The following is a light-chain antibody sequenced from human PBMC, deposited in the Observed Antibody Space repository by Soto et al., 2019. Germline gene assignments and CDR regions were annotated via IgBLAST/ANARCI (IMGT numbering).Light chain of an antibody. CDR1: QSVSSSY. J-gene: IGKJ4*01. V-gene: IGKV3-20*01. CDR3: QQYGSSPPLT. CDR2: GAS. Sequence: EIVLTQSPGTLSLSPGERATLSCRASQSVSSSYLAWYQQKPGQAPRLLIYGASSRATGIPDRFSGSGPGTAFPLTISRLEPEDFAVYYCQQYGSSPPLTFGGGTKVEIK.